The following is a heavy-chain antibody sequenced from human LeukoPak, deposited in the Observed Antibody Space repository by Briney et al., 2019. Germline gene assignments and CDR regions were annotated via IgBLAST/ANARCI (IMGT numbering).Heavy chain of an antibody. CDR1: GFSLSTYE. D-gene: IGHD2-2*01. CDR2: ISSSGSAI. V-gene: IGHV3-48*03. CDR3: ARDRYCSTASCSPTGLAY. Sequence: PGGSLRLSCAASGFSLSTYEMNWVRQAPGKGLEWVSYISSSGSAIYYADSVKGRFTISRDNAKNSLYLQMNSLGAEDTAVYYCARDRYCSTASCSPTGLAYWGQGTLVTVSS. J-gene: IGHJ4*02.